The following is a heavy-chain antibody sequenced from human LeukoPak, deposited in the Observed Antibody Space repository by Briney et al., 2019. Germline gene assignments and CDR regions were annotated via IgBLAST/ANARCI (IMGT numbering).Heavy chain of an antibody. CDR2: ISSSSTYI. CDR1: GFTFSTYS. J-gene: IGHJ3*02. Sequence: GGSLRLSCAVSGFTFSTYSMNWVRQAPGKGLEWVSSISSSSTYIYYADSVKGRFTISRDNAKNSLYLQMNSLRDEDTALYHCARTSSAFDIWGQGTMVTVSS. V-gene: IGHV3-21*01. D-gene: IGHD2-2*01. CDR3: ARTSSAFDI.